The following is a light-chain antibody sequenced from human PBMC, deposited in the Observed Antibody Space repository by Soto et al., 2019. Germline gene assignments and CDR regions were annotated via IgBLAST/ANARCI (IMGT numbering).Light chain of an antibody. CDR1: QSVSSSY. CDR2: GAS. Sequence: EIVLTQSPGTLSLSPGERATLSCRASQSVSSSYLAWYQQKPGQAPRLLIYGASSRATGIPDRFSGSGSGTDSTLTISRLEPEDFAVYYCQQYGSSPRKTFGQGTKVDIK. J-gene: IGKJ1*01. CDR3: QQYGSSPRKT. V-gene: IGKV3-20*01.